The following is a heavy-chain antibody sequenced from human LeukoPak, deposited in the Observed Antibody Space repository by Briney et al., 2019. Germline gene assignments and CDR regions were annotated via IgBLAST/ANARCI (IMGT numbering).Heavy chain of an antibody. J-gene: IGHJ4*02. CDR2: IKQDGSEA. Sequence: GGSLRLSCAASGFTFTTYWMAWVRQAPGKGLEGVANIKQDGSEAVYADSVRGRFTISRDNAKNSLYLQMNSLRVEDTAVYYCSNGIYDRSYWGQGTLVTVSS. CDR3: SNGIYDRSY. D-gene: IGHD2-8*01. V-gene: IGHV3-7*01. CDR1: GFTFTTYW.